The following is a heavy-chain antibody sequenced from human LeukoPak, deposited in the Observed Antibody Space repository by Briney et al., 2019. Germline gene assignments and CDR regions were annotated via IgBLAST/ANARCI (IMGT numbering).Heavy chain of an antibody. V-gene: IGHV1-69*04. Sequence: SVKVSCKASGATFNTDAINWVRQAPGQGLQWMGRIIPILTTTYAPLFEDRLTITADKTTNTAYMELRSLTSDDTATYFCVRHPTSFDWFRDWGQGTLVTVSS. D-gene: IGHD3-9*01. CDR3: VRHPTSFDWFRD. J-gene: IGHJ4*02. CDR1: GATFNTDA. CDR2: IIPILTT.